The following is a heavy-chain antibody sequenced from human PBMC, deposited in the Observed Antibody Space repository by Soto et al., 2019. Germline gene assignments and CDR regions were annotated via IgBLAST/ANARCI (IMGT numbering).Heavy chain of an antibody. CDR3: ARATITVFVVVIHSFFDP. CDR2: IYYSGST. CDR1: GGSISRYY. Sequence: PSETLSLTCTVSGGSISRYYWSWIRQPPGKGLEWIGYIYYSGSTNYNPSLKSRVTISVDTSKNQFSLKLSSVTAADTAVYYCARATITVFVVVIHSFFDPWGQGTFVT. V-gene: IGHV4-59*01. D-gene: IGHD3-3*01. J-gene: IGHJ5*02.